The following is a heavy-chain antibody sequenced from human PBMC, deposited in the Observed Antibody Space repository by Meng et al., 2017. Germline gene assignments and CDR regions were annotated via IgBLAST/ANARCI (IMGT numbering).Heavy chain of an antibody. Sequence: ASVKVSCKASGYTFTSYAMHWVRQAPGQRLEWMGWINAGNGNTKYSQKFQGRVTITRDTSISTAYMELSSLRSEDTAVYYCARGLGRSNYDILTGYYIHMGFLGYWGQGTLVTVSS. CDR1: GYTFTSYA. J-gene: IGHJ4*02. V-gene: IGHV1-3*01. CDR3: ARGLGRSNYDILTGYYIHMGFLGY. CDR2: INAGNGNT. D-gene: IGHD3-9*01.